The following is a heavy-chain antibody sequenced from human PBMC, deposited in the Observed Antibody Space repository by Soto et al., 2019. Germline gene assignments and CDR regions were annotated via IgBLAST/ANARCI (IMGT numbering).Heavy chain of an antibody. V-gene: IGHV1-69*13. CDR2: IIPIFGTA. Sequence: ASVKVSCKASGGTFSSYAISWVRQAPGQGLEWMGGIIPIFGTANYAQKFQGRVTITADESTSTAYMELSSLRSEDTAVHYCARDMSSGAFDIWGQGTMVTVSS. J-gene: IGHJ3*02. CDR3: ARDMSSGAFDI. D-gene: IGHD1-26*01. CDR1: GGTFSSYA.